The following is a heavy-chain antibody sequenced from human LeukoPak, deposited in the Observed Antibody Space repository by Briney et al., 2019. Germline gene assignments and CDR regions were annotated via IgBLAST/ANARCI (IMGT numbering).Heavy chain of an antibody. CDR2: IYLGGSS. Sequence: PSETLSLTCTVSGGSITSGDYYWSWLRQPAGKGLEWIGRIYLGGSSSYNPSLKSRVTISADTSKNQFSLILSSVTAADTALYHCARDRAYNWNDYFDYWGQGTLVTVSS. CDR1: GGSITSGDYY. V-gene: IGHV4-61*02. D-gene: IGHD1-20*01. CDR3: ARDRAYNWNDYFDY. J-gene: IGHJ4*02.